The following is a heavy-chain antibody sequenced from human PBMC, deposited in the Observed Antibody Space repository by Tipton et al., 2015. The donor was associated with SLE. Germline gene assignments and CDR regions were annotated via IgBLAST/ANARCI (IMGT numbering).Heavy chain of an antibody. CDR1: GYSISSGYY. Sequence: TLSLTCAVSGYSISSGYYWGWIRQPPGKGLEWIGSIYHSGSTNYNPSLKSRVTISVDTSKNQFSLKLSSVTAADTAVYYCARVWAVAGLLFDYWGQGTLVTVSS. CDR3: ARVWAVAGLLFDY. D-gene: IGHD6-19*01. J-gene: IGHJ4*02. CDR2: IYHSGST. V-gene: IGHV4-38-2*01.